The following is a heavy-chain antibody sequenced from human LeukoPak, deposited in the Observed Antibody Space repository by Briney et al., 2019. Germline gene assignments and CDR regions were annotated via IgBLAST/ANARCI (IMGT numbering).Heavy chain of an antibody. V-gene: IGHV1-2*02. CDR3: AREVVPQYYFDY. Sequence: ASVKVSCKASGYTFTGYYMHWARQAPGQGLEWMGWINPNSGGTSYAQKFQGRVTMTRDTSISTAYMELSRLRSDDRAVYYCAREVVPQYYFDYWGQGTLVTVSS. D-gene: IGHD2-21*01. J-gene: IGHJ4*02. CDR1: GYTFTGYY. CDR2: INPNSGGT.